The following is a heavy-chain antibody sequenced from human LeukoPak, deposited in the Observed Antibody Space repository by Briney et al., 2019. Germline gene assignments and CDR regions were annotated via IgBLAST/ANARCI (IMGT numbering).Heavy chain of an antibody. J-gene: IGHJ4*02. CDR1: GFTFSSYA. D-gene: IGHD6-13*01. V-gene: IGHV3-23*01. CDR2: ISGSGGST. Sequence: PGGSLRLSCAASGFTFSSYAMSWVRQAPGKGLEWVSAISGSGGSTYYADSVKSRFTISRDNSKNTLYLQMNSLRAEDTAVYYCAKDLRFGGSWTKIFDYWGQGTPVTVSS. CDR3: AKDLRFGGSWTKIFDY.